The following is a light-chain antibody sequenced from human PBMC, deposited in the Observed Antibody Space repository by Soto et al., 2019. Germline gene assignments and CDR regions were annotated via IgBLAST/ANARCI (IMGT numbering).Light chain of an antibody. CDR3: QQYYGTTWT. Sequence: DIVMTQSPDSLAVSLGERATINCKSSQSVLYSSNNKNYLAWYQQKPGQPPRLLIYWASTRESGVPDRFSGSGSGTDFTLTISSLQAEDVAVYYCQQYYGTTWTFGQGPRWKSN. CDR2: WAS. J-gene: IGKJ1*01. V-gene: IGKV4-1*01. CDR1: QSVLYSSNNKNY.